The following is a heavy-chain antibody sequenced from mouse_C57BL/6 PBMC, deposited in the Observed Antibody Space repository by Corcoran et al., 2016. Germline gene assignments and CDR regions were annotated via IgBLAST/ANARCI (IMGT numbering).Heavy chain of an antibody. V-gene: IGHV1-19*01. CDR3: ARSGQLRPPFDY. CDR2: INPYNGGT. D-gene: IGHD3-2*02. CDR1: GYTFTDYY. Sequence: EVQLQQSGPELVKPGASVKMSCKASGYTFTDYYMNWVKQSHGKSLEWIGVINPYNGGTSYNQKFKGKATLTVDKSSSTAYMELNSLTSEDSAVYYCARSGQLRPPFDYWGQGTTLTVSS. J-gene: IGHJ2*01.